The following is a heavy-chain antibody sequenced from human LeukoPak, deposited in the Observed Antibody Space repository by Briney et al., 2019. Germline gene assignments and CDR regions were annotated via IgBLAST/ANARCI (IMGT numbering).Heavy chain of an antibody. Sequence: PGGSLRLPCAASGFTFSSYGMHWVRQAPGKGLEGVAFIRYDGSNKYYADSVKGRFTISRDHSKNTLYPQMNSLRAGDTAVYYCAKGSKAVLFTRDHYMDVWGKGTTVTISS. J-gene: IGHJ6*03. CDR2: IRYDGSNK. D-gene: IGHD6-19*01. CDR3: AKGSKAVLFTRDHYMDV. V-gene: IGHV3-30*02. CDR1: GFTFSSYG.